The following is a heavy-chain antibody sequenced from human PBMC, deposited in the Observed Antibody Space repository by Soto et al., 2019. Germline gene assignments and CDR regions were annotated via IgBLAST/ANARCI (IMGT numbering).Heavy chain of an antibody. CDR1: GFSLITKGVC. CDR3: AHRRRYYDSSGYYYLDY. D-gene: IGHD3-22*01. Sequence: SFPTLVNPTQTLTLACTFSGFSLITKGVCVGWILQPPGKALECLALIYWDDDKRYSPSLKSRLTITKDTSKNQVVLTMTNMDPVDTATYYCAHRRRYYDSSGYYYLDYWGQGTLVTVSS. V-gene: IGHV2-5*02. CDR2: IYWDDDK. J-gene: IGHJ4*02.